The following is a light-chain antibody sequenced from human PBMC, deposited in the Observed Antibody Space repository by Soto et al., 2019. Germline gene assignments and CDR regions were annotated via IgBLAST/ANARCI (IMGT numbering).Light chain of an antibody. J-gene: IGKJ3*01. V-gene: IGKV3-20*01. Sequence: ESVLTQSPGTLSLSPGDRATLSCRASQSVRSGHLAWYQQKPGQAPRLVIYDASTRATGIPDRFSGGGSGTDFTLTISRVEPEDFAVYYCHQYGRAASSITFGPGNKVEIK. CDR3: HQYGRAASSIT. CDR1: QSVRSGH. CDR2: DAS.